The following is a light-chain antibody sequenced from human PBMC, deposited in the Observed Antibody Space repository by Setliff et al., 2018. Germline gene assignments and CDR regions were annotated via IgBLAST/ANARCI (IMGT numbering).Light chain of an antibody. J-gene: IGLJ1*01. Sequence: QSVLTQPASVSGSPGQSITISCTGTSNDIGHSHYVSWYQQHPGKVPQLIIYDVSIRPSGVSDRFSGSKSGNTASLTISGLQAEDEADYYCCSYAGSIPYVFGTGTKVTVL. V-gene: IGLV2-14*03. CDR3: CSYAGSIPYV. CDR2: DVS. CDR1: SNDIGHSHY.